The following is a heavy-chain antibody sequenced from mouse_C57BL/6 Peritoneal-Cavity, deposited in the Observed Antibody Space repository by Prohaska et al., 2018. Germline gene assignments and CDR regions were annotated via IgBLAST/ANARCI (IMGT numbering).Heavy chain of an antibody. V-gene: IGHV5-17*01. CDR2: ISSGSSTI. CDR3: ARWNGNYYAMDY. CDR1: GFTFSDYG. D-gene: IGHD2-1*01. Sequence: EVQLVESGGGLVKPGGSLKLSCAASGFTFSDYGMHWVRPAPEKGLECVAYISSGSSTIYYADTVKGRFTISRDNAKNTLFLQMTSLRSEDTAMYYCARWNGNYYAMDYWGQGTSVTVSS. J-gene: IGHJ4*01.